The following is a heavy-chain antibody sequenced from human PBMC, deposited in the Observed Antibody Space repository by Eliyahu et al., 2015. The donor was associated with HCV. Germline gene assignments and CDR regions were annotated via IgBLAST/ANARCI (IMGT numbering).Heavy chain of an antibody. D-gene: IGHD6-19*01. J-gene: IGHJ5*02. V-gene: IGHV4-59*01. CDR1: GGSXXTXS. Sequence: QVQLLESXPGLVKPSETLSLTCTVSGGSXXTXSWSWIRPPPGKGLEWIGYIHYSGSTNYNPSLKSRVTISIDTSKNQFSLNVTSVTAADTAVYYCASGGGGIAVAGTGGWFDPWGQGTLVTVSS. CDR3: ASGGGGIAVAGTGGWFDP. CDR2: IHYSGST.